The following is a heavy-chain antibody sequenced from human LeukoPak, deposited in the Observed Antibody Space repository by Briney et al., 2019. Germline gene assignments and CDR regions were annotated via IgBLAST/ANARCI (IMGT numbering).Heavy chain of an antibody. V-gene: IGHV3-21*01. CDR3: ARPRSGGTWFFDY. J-gene: IGHJ4*02. CDR2: ISSSSSYI. CDR1: GFNFSSYS. Sequence: GGSLRLSCAASGFNFSSYSMNWVRQAPGKGLEWVSYISSSSSYIYYADSVKGRFTMSRDNAKNSLYLQMNSLRAEDTAVYYCARPRSGGTWFFDYWGQGTLVTVSS. D-gene: IGHD2-15*01.